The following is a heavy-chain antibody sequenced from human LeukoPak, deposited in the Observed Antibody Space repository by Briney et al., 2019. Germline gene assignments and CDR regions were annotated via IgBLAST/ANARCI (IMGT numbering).Heavy chain of an antibody. CDR3: ARDGVDYSFEY. CDR2: ISSSSSYI. CDR1: GFTFSSYS. V-gene: IGHV3-21*04. D-gene: IGHD4-11*01. Sequence: GGSLRLSCAPSGFTFSSYSMNWVRQAPGKGLKWVSSISSSSSYIYYADSVKGRVTISRDNSKNTLYLQMNSLRAEDTAVYYCARDGVDYSFEYWGQGTLVTVSS. J-gene: IGHJ4*02.